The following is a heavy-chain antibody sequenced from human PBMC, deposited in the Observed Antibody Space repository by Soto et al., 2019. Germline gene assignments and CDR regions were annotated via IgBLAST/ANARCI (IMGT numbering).Heavy chain of an antibody. J-gene: IGHJ6*02. Sequence: SETLSLTCTVSGGSISSGDYYWSWIRQPPGKGLEWIGYIYYSGSTYYNPSLKVLVTISVDTSKHQFSLKLGSVTAADTAVYYCAREFTVTPYYYYYGMDVWGQGTTVTVSS. CDR2: IYYSGST. D-gene: IGHD4-4*01. CDR3: AREFTVTPYYYYYGMDV. CDR1: GGSISSGDYY. V-gene: IGHV4-30-4*01.